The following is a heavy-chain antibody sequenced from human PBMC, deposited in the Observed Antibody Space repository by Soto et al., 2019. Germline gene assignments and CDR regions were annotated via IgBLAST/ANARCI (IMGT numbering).Heavy chain of an antibody. CDR3: ASASRSSSWYGERDYFDY. Sequence: SEALSLTCTVSGGSSSSYYWSWIRQPPGKGLEWIGYTYYRGSTHYNPSLKSRVTISADTSKNQFSLKLSSVTAADTAVYYCASASRSSSWYGERDYFDYWGQGTLVPVSP. V-gene: IGHV4-59*01. CDR2: TYYRGST. D-gene: IGHD6-13*01. CDR1: GGSSSSYY. J-gene: IGHJ4*02.